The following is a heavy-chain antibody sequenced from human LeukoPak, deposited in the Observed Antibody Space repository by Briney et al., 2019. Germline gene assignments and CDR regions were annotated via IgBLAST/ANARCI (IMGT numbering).Heavy chain of an antibody. V-gene: IGHV4-59*01. Sequence: PSETLSLTCTVSGGSISSYHWSWIRQPPGKGLEWIGYIYYSGSTNYNPSLKSRVTISVDTSKNQFSLKLSSVTAADTAVYYCAREAYCGGDCYSGFDYWGQGTLVTVSS. J-gene: IGHJ4*02. CDR1: GGSISSYH. CDR2: IYYSGST. CDR3: AREAYCGGDCYSGFDY. D-gene: IGHD2-21*02.